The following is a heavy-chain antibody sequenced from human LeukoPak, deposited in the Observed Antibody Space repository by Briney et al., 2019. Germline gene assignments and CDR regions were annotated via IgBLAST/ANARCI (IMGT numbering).Heavy chain of an antibody. CDR3: ARVKYDYVWGSYRENYYFDY. CDR1: GGSISSGGYS. J-gene: IGHJ4*02. CDR2: IYHSGST. Sequence: SETLSLTCAVSGGSISSGGYSWSWIRQPPGKGLEWIGYIYHSGSTYYNPSLKSRVTISVDRSKNQLSLKLSSVTAADTAVYYCARVKYDYVWGSYRENYYFDYWGQGTLVTVSS. V-gene: IGHV4-30-2*01. D-gene: IGHD3-16*02.